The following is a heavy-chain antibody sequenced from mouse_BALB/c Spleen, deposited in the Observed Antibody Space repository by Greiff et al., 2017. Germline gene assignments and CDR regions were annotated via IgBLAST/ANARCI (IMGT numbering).Heavy chain of an antibody. V-gene: IGHV2-9-2*01. Sequence: QVQLKQSGPGLVAPSQSLSITCTVSGFSLTSYDISWIRQPPGKGLEWLGVIWTGGGTNYNSAFMSRLSISKDNSKSQVFLKMNSLQTDDTAIYYCVRGDSSGYVPRFAYWGQGTLVTVSA. D-gene: IGHD3-2*01. CDR3: VRGDSSGYVPRFAY. J-gene: IGHJ3*01. CDR1: GFSLTSYD. CDR2: IWTGGGT.